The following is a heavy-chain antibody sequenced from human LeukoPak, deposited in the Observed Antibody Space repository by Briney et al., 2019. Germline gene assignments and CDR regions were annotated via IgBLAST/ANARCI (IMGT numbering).Heavy chain of an antibody. D-gene: IGHD6-13*01. CDR2: ISYDGSNK. Sequence: GGSLRLSCSASGFTFSDYPMHWVRQAPGKGLEWVAVISYDGSNKYYADSVKGRFTISRDNAKNSLYLQMNSLRAEDTALYYCAKDPAAAGTNYWGQGTLVTVSS. CDR1: GFTFSDYP. V-gene: IGHV3-30-3*01. CDR3: AKDPAAAGTNY. J-gene: IGHJ4*02.